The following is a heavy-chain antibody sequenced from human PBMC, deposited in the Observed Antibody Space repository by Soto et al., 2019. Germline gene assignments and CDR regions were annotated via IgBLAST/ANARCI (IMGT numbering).Heavy chain of an antibody. CDR1: GGTFSSYA. CDR3: ARSITGTVSYYYGMDA. V-gene: IGHV1-69*12. J-gene: IGHJ6*02. Sequence: QVQLVQSGAEVKKPGSSVKVSCKASGGTFSSYAISWVRQAPGQGLEWMGGIIPIFGTANYAQKFQGRVTITADESTSTAYMELSSLISEDTAVYYCARSITGTVSYYYGMDAWCQGTTVTVSS. D-gene: IGHD1-20*01. CDR2: IIPIFGTA.